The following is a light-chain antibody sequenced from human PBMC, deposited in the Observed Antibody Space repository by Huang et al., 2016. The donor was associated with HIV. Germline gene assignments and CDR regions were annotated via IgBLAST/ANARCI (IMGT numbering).Light chain of an antibody. CDR2: CAT. J-gene: IGKJ1*01. CDR3: LQYYSVPQT. Sequence: DIVMTQSPDSLAVSPGERATINCKSSQSLLYSLSKKNYFAWFQQKPVRTPKLLIYCATTRESGVPDRFSGSGSGTDFTLTINNLQAEDVAVYFCLQYYSVPQTFGHGTKVEIK. V-gene: IGKV4-1*01. CDR1: QSLLYSLSKKNY.